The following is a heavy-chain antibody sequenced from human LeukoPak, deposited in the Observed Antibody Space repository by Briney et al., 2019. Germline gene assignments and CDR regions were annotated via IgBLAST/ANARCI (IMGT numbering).Heavy chain of an antibody. D-gene: IGHD6-13*01. CDR3: ARGNSSIAAAGYYFDY. J-gene: IGHJ4*02. V-gene: IGHV4-34*01. Sequence: PSETLSLTCAVYGGSFSGYYWSWIRQPPGKGLEWIGEINHSGSTNYNPSLKSRVTISVDTSKNQFSLKLSSVTAADTAVYYCARGNSSIAAAGYYFDYWGQGTLVTVSS. CDR1: GGSFSGYY. CDR2: INHSGST.